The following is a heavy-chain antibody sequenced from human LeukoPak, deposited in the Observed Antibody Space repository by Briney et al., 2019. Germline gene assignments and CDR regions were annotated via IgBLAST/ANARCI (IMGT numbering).Heavy chain of an antibody. CDR1: GFTFSSYA. J-gene: IGHJ4*02. CDR2: ISSNGGST. CDR3: VKDSGATNSGWFLFDY. Sequence: PGRSLRLSCSASGFTFSSYAMHWVRQAPGKGLEYVSAISSNGGSTYYADSVKGRFTISRDNSKNTLYLQMSSLRAEDTAVYYCVKDSGATNSGWFLFDYWGQGTLVTVSS. D-gene: IGHD6-19*01. V-gene: IGHV3-64D*06.